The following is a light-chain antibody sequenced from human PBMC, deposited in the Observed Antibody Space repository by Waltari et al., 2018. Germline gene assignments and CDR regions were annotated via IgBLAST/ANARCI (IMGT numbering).Light chain of an antibody. V-gene: IGKV4-1*01. CDR2: WAS. CDR3: QQYYSTPDT. Sequence: DIVMTQSPDSLAVSLGERATHNCNSSQSVLSSSNNKNYLAWYQQKPGQPPKLLIYWASTRESGVPDRFSGSGSGTDFTLTISSLQAEDVAVYYCQQYYSTPDTFGPGTKVDIK. CDR1: QSVLSSSNNKNY. J-gene: IGKJ3*01.